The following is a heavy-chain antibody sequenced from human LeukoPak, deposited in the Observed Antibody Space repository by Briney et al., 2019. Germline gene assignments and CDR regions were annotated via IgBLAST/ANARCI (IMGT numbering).Heavy chain of an antibody. J-gene: IGHJ4*02. D-gene: IGHD3-10*01. Sequence: SETLSLSCAVYGGSFGAYCWSWIRQPPGKGLEWIGEINHSGSTNYNPSLKSRVTISVDTSKNHFSLKLSSVTAADTAVYYCAGPGAGDLDYWGQGTLVTVSS. CDR2: INHSGST. V-gene: IGHV4-34*01. CDR1: GGSFGAYC. CDR3: AGPGAGDLDY.